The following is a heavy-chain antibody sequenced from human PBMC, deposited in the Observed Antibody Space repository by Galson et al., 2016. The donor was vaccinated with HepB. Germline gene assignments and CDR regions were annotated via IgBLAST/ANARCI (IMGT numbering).Heavy chain of an antibody. CDR3: VRERLLRYFGLFPPGYYGMDV. J-gene: IGHJ6*02. V-gene: IGHV4-34*01. D-gene: IGHD3-9*01. Sequence: SETLSLTCAVSGASFGDFSWSWIRQSPGKGLEWIGEINDGGSANYSPSLKTRVTISIDTSKNQFSLNLSSVTAADTAIYYCVRERLLRYFGLFPPGYYGMDVWGQGTTVTVSS. CDR1: GASFGDFS. CDR2: INDGGSA.